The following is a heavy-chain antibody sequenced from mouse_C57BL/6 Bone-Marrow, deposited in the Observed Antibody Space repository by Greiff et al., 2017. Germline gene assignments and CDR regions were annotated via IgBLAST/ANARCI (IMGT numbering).Heavy chain of an antibody. D-gene: IGHD1-1*01. CDR3: AREGDYYGNSPFDD. J-gene: IGHJ3*01. CDR1: GYTFTSYW. V-gene: IGHV1-69*01. CDR2: IDPSDSYT. Sequence: VQLQQPGAELVMPGASVKLSCKASGYTFTSYWMHWVKQRPGQGLEWIGEIDPSDSYTNYLQTFKGKFTLTVDKSSSTAYMQLSSLTSEDSAVYCGAREGDYYGNSPFDDWGKGTMVTVSA.